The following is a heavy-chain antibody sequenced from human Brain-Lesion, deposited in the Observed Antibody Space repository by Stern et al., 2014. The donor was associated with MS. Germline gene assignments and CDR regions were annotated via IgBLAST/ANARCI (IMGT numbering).Heavy chain of an antibody. V-gene: IGHV1-2*04. CDR3: ATYYYDSTGYNDF. Sequence: QLVQSGAEVKKPGASVKVSCKASGYTFTGYYMHWVRQAPGQGLEWMGWINPKSGGTNYAQKFQGWVTMTRDTSINTAYMELSRMRSDDTAVYYCATYYYDSTGYNDFWGQGTLVTVSS. D-gene: IGHD3-22*01. J-gene: IGHJ4*02. CDR2: INPKSGGT. CDR1: GYTFTGYY.